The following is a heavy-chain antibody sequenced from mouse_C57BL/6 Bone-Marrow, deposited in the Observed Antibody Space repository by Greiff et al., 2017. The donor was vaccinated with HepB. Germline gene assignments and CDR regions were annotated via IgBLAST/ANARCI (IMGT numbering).Heavy chain of an antibody. V-gene: IGHV3-6*01. CDR2: ISYDGSN. CDR1: GYSITSGYY. J-gene: IGHJ4*01. CDR3: ARVCGYYPMDY. Sequence: EVQLVESGPGLVKPSQSLSLTCSVTGYSITSGYYWNWIRQFPGNKLEWMGYISYDGSNNYNPSLKNRISFTRDTSKNQFFLKLNSVTTADTATYYCARVCGYYPMDYWGQGTSVTVSS.